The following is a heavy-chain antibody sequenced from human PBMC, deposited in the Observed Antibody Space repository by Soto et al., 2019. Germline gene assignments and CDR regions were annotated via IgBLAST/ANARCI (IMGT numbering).Heavy chain of an antibody. Sequence: GGSLRLSCAASGFTFSSYAMSWVRQAPGKGLEWVSAISGSGGSTYYADSVKGRFTISRDNSKNTLYLQMNSLRAEDTAVYYCAKTGLYIAAAGQRYFQHWGQGTLVTVSS. CDR2: ISGSGGST. V-gene: IGHV3-23*01. J-gene: IGHJ1*01. CDR1: GFTFSSYA. CDR3: AKTGLYIAAAGQRYFQH. D-gene: IGHD6-13*01.